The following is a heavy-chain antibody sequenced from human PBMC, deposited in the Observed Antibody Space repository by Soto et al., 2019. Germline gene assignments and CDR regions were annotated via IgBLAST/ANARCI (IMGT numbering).Heavy chain of an antibody. Sequence: PSETLSLTCTVSGGSITSSSYYWGWIRQPPGKGLEWIGSIYYSGSTYYNPSLKSRVTISVDTSKNQFSLKLSSVTAADTAVYYCATQEVGGSYVYTFDPSGQGTPVTVSS. V-gene: IGHV4-39*01. D-gene: IGHD1-26*01. J-gene: IGHJ5*02. CDR2: IYYSGST. CDR3: ATQEVGGSYVYTFDP. CDR1: GGSITSSSYY.